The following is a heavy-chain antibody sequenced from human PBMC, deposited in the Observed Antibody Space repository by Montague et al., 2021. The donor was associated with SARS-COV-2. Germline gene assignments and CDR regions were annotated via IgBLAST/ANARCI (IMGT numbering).Heavy chain of an antibody. Sequence: SLRLSCAASGSTFNNYGMSWVRQAPGKGLEWVSGITRNGDSSGYADSRQGRFTISRDNAKNSLYLQMNSLRVEDTAFYYCARGYNYGPFDCWGQGTLVTVSS. J-gene: IGHJ4*02. CDR3: ARGYNYGPFDC. CDR1: GSTFNNYG. CDR2: ITRNGDSS. V-gene: IGHV3-20*04. D-gene: IGHD5-12*01.